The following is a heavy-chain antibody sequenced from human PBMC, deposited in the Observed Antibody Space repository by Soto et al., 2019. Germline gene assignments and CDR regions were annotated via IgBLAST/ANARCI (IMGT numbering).Heavy chain of an antibody. D-gene: IGHD3-22*01. Sequence: PGGSLRLSCAASGFIVSRFGMHWVRQAPGKGLEWVAVISYDGSNKYYADSVKGRFTISRDNSKNTLYLQMNSLRAEDTAVFYCARDGRGYGSSGYYYGAYFFDYWGQGTPVTVSS. J-gene: IGHJ4*02. CDR3: ARDGRGYGSSGYYYGAYFFDY. CDR1: GFIVSRFG. V-gene: IGHV3-30*19. CDR2: ISYDGSNK.